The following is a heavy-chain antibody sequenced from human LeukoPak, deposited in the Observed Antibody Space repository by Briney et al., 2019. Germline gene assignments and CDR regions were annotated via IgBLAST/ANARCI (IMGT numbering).Heavy chain of an antibody. CDR1: GFTVSSNY. V-gene: IGHV3-53*04. CDR3: ARLYYYDSRDY. J-gene: IGHJ4*02. D-gene: IGHD3-22*01. CDR2: IYSGGST. Sequence: PGGSLRLSCAASGFTVSSNYMSWVRQAPGKGMEWVSVIYSGGSTYYADSVKGRFTVSRHNSKNTLYLQMNSLRAEDTAVYYCARLYYYDSRDYWGQGTLVTVSS.